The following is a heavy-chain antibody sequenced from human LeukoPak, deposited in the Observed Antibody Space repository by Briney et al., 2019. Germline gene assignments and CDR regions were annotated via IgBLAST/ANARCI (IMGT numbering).Heavy chain of an antibody. D-gene: IGHD6-19*01. CDR3: ARGAWSSGWYYFDY. J-gene: IGHJ4*02. Sequence: PGGSLRLSCAASGFTFSSYEMNWVRQAPGKGLEWVSYISSSGSTIYYADSVKGRFTISRDNAKNSLYLQMNSLRAEETAVYYCARGAWSSGWYYFDYWGQGTLVTVSS. CDR2: ISSSGSTI. V-gene: IGHV3-48*03. CDR1: GFTFSSYE.